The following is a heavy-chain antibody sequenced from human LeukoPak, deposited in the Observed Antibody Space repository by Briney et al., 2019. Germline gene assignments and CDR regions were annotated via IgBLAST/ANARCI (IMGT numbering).Heavy chain of an antibody. Sequence: SETLSLTCTVSGGSISSYYWNWIRQPPGKGLEWIGYIYYSGRTNYNPSLKSRVTISVDTSKNQFSLKLSSVTAADTAVYYCARVTIFGVVIMGYNWFDPWGQGTLVTVSS. D-gene: IGHD3-3*01. CDR1: GGSISSYY. J-gene: IGHJ5*02. V-gene: IGHV4-59*12. CDR3: ARVTIFGVVIMGYNWFDP. CDR2: IYYSGRT.